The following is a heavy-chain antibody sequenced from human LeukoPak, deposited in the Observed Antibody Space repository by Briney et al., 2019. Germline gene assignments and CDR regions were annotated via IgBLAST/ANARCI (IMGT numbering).Heavy chain of an antibody. V-gene: IGHV4-4*07. CDR1: GGSISSYY. J-gene: IGHJ4*02. D-gene: IGHD3-10*01. Sequence: SETLSLTCTVSGGSISSYYWSWIRQPAGKGLEWIGRIYISGSTNYNPSLKSRVTMSVDTSKNQFSLKLSSVTAADTAVYYCARGSFLWFGDNNDYYFDYWGQGTLVTVSS. CDR2: IYISGST. CDR3: ARGSFLWFGDNNDYYFDY.